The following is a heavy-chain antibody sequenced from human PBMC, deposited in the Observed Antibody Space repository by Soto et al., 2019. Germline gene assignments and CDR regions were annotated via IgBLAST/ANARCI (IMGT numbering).Heavy chain of an antibody. Sequence: PGGSLRLPCAASGFTFSSYGMHWVRQAPGKGLEWVAVIWYDGSNKYYADSVKGRFTISRDNSKNTLYLQMNSLRAEDTAVYYCARWPQLPPPREIGGTDYWGQGTLVTVSS. J-gene: IGHJ4*02. CDR1: GFTFSSYG. CDR3: ARWPQLPPPREIGGTDY. CDR2: IWYDGSNK. D-gene: IGHD2-2*01. V-gene: IGHV3-33*01.